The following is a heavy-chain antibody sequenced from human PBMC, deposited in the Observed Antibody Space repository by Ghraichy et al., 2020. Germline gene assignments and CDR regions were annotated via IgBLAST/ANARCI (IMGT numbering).Heavy chain of an antibody. CDR2: IYYSGST. V-gene: IGHV4-59*01. D-gene: IGHD3-22*01. CDR1: GGSLSSYY. J-gene: IGHJ4*02. CDR3: ARESGHYFDSSGFSY. Sequence: SQTLSLTCTVSGGSLSSYYWSWIRQPPGKGLDWIGYIYYSGSTNYNPSLKSRVTISLDTSKNQFSLKLSSVTAADTAVYYCARESGHYFDSSGFSYWGQGTPVTVSS.